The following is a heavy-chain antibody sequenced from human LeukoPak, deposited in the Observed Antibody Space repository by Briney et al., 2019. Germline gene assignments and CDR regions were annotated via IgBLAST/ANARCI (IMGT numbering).Heavy chain of an antibody. Sequence: GSSVKVSCKASGGTFSSYAISWVRQAPGQGLEWMGGIIPIFSTANYAQKFQGRVTITADESTSTAYMELSSLRSEDTAVYYCARESDVDTAMFVYYFDYWGQGTLVTVSS. CDR1: GGTFSSYA. D-gene: IGHD5-18*01. CDR3: ARESDVDTAMFVYYFDY. V-gene: IGHV1-69*01. J-gene: IGHJ4*02. CDR2: IIPIFSTA.